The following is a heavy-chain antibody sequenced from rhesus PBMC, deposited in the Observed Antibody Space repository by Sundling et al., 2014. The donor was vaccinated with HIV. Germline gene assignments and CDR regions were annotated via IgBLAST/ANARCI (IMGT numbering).Heavy chain of an antibody. CDR3: MKSYALNWNYFGSDGLDS. Sequence: QVQLQESGPGLLKPSETLSLICAVSGASISGNLGWGWVRQPPGKGLEWIGSTYSNTGKSYYGPSLKSRVRISIDTSKNQFSLKLTSVTAADTAVYYCMKSYALNWNYFGSDGLDSWGQGVVVTVSS. CDR2: TYSNTGKS. D-gene: IGHD1-26*01. V-gene: IGHV4-143*01. J-gene: IGHJ6*01. CDR1: GASISGNLG.